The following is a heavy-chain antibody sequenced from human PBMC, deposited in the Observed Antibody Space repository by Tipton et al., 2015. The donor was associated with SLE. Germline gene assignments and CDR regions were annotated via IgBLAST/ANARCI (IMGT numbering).Heavy chain of an antibody. CDR3: ARAQEDYYLDL. J-gene: IGHJ2*01. Sequence: TLSLTCTVSGGSINSGTYYWSWIRQPAGKGPEWIGYISTSGSAKYNPSLNSRVTISVDRSKNQFSLKLSSVTAADSSVYYCARAQEDYYLDLWGRGTLVTVSS. D-gene: IGHD4-11*01. CDR1: GGSINSGTYY. V-gene: IGHV4-61*09. CDR2: ISTSGSA.